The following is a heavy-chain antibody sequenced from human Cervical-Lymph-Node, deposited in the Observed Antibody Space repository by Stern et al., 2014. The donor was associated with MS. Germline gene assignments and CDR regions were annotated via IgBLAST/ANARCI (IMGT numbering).Heavy chain of an antibody. CDR2: IYYSGST. V-gene: IGHV4-31*03. CDR1: GGSISSGGYY. D-gene: IGHD3-22*01. J-gene: IGHJ4*02. Sequence: QVQLQESGPGLVKPSQTLSLTCTVSGGSISSGGYYWSWIRQHPGKGLEWIGYIYYSGSTYYNPSLKSRVTISVDTSKNQFSLKLSSVTAADTAVYYCARLYYYDSSGYYYRRVFDYWGQGTLVTVSS. CDR3: ARLYYYDSSGYYYRRVFDY.